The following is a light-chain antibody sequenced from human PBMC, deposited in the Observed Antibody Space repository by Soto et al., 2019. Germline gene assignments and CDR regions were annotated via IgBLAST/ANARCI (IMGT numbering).Light chain of an antibody. Sequence: QLVLTQPPSASGTPGQWVTISCSGSGFNIGTNTVTWYQQLPGAVPRLLIYSDNQRPSGVPARFSGSKSGTSASLAISGLQSEDEADYYCAAWDVSFVVFGGGTKLTVL. V-gene: IGLV1-44*01. CDR1: GFNIGTNT. J-gene: IGLJ3*02. CDR3: AAWDVSFVV. CDR2: SDN.